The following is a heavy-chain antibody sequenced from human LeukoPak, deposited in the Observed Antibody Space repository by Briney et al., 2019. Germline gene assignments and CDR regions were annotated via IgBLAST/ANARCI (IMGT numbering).Heavy chain of an antibody. Sequence: GGSLRLSCAASGFTFSSYSMNWVRQAAGKGLEWAASINRDGSGKYYLDSVKGRFTISRDNAKNSLYLQMNSLRDEDTAVYSCARDGVRDGLYFDRWGQGTLVTVSS. CDR2: INRDGSGK. V-gene: IGHV3-7*01. CDR1: GFTFSSYS. D-gene: IGHD5-24*01. J-gene: IGHJ4*02. CDR3: ARDGVRDGLYFDR.